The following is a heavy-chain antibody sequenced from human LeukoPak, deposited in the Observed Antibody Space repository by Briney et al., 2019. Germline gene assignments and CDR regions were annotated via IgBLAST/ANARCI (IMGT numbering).Heavy chain of an antibody. CDR2: ISAYKGKT. Sequence: GGSLRLSCAASGYTFTSYGISWVRQAPGQGLEWLGWISAYKGKTNCAQTLQGRVTITTDTSTTTAYLPLRSLGSDDAAVYYCGGGRAVSVTRWFDPWGQGTLVTVSS. V-gene: IGHV1-18*01. J-gene: IGHJ5*02. D-gene: IGHD5-18*01. CDR1: GYTFTSYG. CDR3: GGGRAVSVTRWFDP.